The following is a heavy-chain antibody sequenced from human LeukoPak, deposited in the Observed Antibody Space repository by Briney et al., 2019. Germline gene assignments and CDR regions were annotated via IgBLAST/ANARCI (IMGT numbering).Heavy chain of an antibody. V-gene: IGHV1-69*04. J-gene: IGHJ5*02. CDR1: GGTFSSYA. Sequence: SVKVSCKASGGTFSSYAISWVRQAPGQGLEWMGRIIPILGIANYAQKFQGRVTITADKSTSTAYMELSSLRSEDTAVYYCATDSFTVVEPAAKGPWGQGTLVTVSS. D-gene: IGHD2-2*01. CDR3: ATDSFTVVEPAAKGP. CDR2: IIPILGIA.